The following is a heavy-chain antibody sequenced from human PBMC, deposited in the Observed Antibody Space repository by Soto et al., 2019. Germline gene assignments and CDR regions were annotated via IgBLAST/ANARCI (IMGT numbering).Heavy chain of an antibody. CDR1: TFIFSTYW. CDR3: VGDGNNWNDFDV. CDR2: IKRDGSET. Sequence: GGSLRLSCAAPTFIFSTYWMTWVRQAPGKGLEWVANIKRDGSETHYADSVKGRFTISRDNAKNSLYLQMNSLRVEDTAVYYGVGDGNNWNDFDVWGQGTLVNVAS. J-gene: IGHJ5*02. D-gene: IGHD1-20*01. V-gene: IGHV3-7*01.